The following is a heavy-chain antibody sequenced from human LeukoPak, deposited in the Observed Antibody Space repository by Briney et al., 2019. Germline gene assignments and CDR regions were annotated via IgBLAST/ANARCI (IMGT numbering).Heavy chain of an antibody. D-gene: IGHD1-26*01. CDR3: AKEEQVGAFDY. J-gene: IGHJ4*02. CDR2: ISYDGSNK. V-gene: IGHV3-30*18. Sequence: PGRSLRLSCAASGFTFSSYCMDWVRQAPGKGLEWVAVISYDGSNKYYADSVKGRFTTSRDNSKNTLYLQMNSLRAEDTAVYYCAKEEQVGAFDYWGQGTLVTVSS. CDR1: GFTFSSYC.